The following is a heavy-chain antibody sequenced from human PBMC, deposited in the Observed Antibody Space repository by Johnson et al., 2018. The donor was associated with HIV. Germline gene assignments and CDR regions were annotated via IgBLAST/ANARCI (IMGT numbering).Heavy chain of an antibody. Sequence: EVQLVESGGVVVQPGGSLRLSCAASGFTFDDYAMHWVRQAPGKGLEWVSGISWNSGSIGYADSVKGRFTISRDNAKNSLYLEMNSLRAEDTAVYYCARGRGYSSVLWKLSEAAFDIWGQGTMVTVSS. CDR2: ISWNSGSI. CDR3: ARGRGYSSVLWKLSEAAFDI. D-gene: IGHD6-19*01. CDR1: GFTFDDYA. V-gene: IGHV3-9*01. J-gene: IGHJ3*02.